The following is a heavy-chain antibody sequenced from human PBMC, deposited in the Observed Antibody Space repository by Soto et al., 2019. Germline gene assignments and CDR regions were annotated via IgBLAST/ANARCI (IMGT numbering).Heavy chain of an antibody. V-gene: IGHV3-15*01. Sequence: GGSLRLSCAASGFTFSNAWMSWVRQAPGKGLEWVGRIKSKTDGGTTDYAAPVKGRFTISRDDSKNTLYLQMNSLKTEDTAVYYCTTDHSMVRGTDPNYYYGMDVWGQGTTVTVSS. CDR1: GFTFSNAW. D-gene: IGHD3-10*01. CDR2: IKSKTDGGTT. CDR3: TTDHSMVRGTDPNYYYGMDV. J-gene: IGHJ6*02.